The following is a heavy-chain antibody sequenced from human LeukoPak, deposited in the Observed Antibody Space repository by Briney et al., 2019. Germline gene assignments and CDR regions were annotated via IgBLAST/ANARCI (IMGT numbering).Heavy chain of an antibody. Sequence: ASVKVPCKASGYTFTGYYMHWVRQAPGQGLEWMGWINPKSGGTKYAQKFQGRVTMTRDMSISTAYMELSRLRSDDTAVYYCARARTVTTLDDYWGQGTLVTVSS. V-gene: IGHV1-2*02. J-gene: IGHJ4*02. D-gene: IGHD4-17*01. CDR2: INPKSGGT. CDR1: GYTFTGYY. CDR3: ARARTVTTLDDY.